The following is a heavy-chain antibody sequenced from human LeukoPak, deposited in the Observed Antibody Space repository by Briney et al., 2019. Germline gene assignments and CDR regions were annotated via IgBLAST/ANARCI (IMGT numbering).Heavy chain of an antibody. V-gene: IGHV4-59*01. CDR2: IYYSGST. Sequence: SETLSLTCTVSGGSISSYYWSWIRQPPGKGLEWIGYIYYSGSTNYNPSLKSRVTISVDASKNQFSLKLSSVTAADTAVYYCARGYSSSRFDYWGQGTLVTVSS. D-gene: IGHD6-13*01. CDR3: ARGYSSSRFDY. J-gene: IGHJ4*02. CDR1: GGSISSYY.